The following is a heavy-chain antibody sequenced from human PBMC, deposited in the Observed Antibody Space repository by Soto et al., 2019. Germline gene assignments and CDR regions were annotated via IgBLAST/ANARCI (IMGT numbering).Heavy chain of an antibody. V-gene: IGHV3-23*01. J-gene: IGHJ4*02. CDR3: AKVSSSWYAGFFDL. CDR2: LSDSGGSI. D-gene: IGHD6-13*01. CDR1: GFTFSRHA. Sequence: EVQLLESGGGLVQPGGSLRLFCTASGFTFSRHAMTWVRQAPGKGLEWVSGLSDSGGSIYYADSVKGRFTISRDNSMNTLYLQMNTLRAEDTAIYYCAKVSSSWYAGFFDLWGQGTLVTVSS.